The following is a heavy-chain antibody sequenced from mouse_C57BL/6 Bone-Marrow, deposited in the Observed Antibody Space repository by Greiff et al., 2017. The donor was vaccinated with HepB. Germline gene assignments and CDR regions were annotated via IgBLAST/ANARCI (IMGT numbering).Heavy chain of an antibody. Sequence: VQLQQSVAELLKPGASVKLSCKAPGYTFTGYWLEWVKQRPGHGLEWIGEILPGSGSTNYNEKFKGKATFTADTSSNTAYMQLSSLTTEDSAIYYCARRKGGIYYCGKEYFDVWGTGTTVTVST. D-gene: IGHD1-1*01. CDR1: GYTFTGYW. V-gene: IGHV1-9*01. J-gene: IGHJ1*03. CDR2: ILPGSGST. CDR3: ARRKGGIYYCGKEYFDV.